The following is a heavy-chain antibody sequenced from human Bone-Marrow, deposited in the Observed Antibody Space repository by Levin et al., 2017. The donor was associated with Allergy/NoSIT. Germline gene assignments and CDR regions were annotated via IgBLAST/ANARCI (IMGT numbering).Heavy chain of an antibody. D-gene: IGHD2-8*01. Sequence: SETLSLTCTVSGGSISSSSYYWGWIRQPPGKGLEWIGSIYYSGSTYYNPSLKSRVTISVDTSKNQFSLKLSSVTAADTAVYYCAAWNGGLDAFDIWGQGTMVTVSS. CDR2: IYYSGST. CDR1: GGSISSSSYY. CDR3: AAWNGGLDAFDI. V-gene: IGHV4-39*07. J-gene: IGHJ3*02.